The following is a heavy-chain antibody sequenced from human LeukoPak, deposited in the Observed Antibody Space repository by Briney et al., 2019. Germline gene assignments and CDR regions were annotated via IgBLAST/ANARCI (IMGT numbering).Heavy chain of an antibody. J-gene: IGHJ3*02. V-gene: IGHV4-30-4*08. CDR1: GGSISSGDYY. CDR2: IYYSGST. CDR3: ARTTLSWPNAFDI. Sequence: SETLSLTCTVSGGSISSGDYYWSWIRQPPGKGLEWIGYIYYSGSTYYNPSLKSRVTISVDTSKNQFSLKLSSVTAADTAVYYCARTTLSWPNAFDIWGQGTMVTVSS. D-gene: IGHD4-17*01.